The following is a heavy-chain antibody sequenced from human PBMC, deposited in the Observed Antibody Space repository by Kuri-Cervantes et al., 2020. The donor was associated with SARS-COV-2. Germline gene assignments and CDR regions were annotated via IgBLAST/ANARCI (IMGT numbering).Heavy chain of an antibody. CDR3: AKGIAVAGTGGFDY. Sequence: ASVKVSCKVSGYTLTELSMHWVRQAPGKGLEWMGGFDPEDGETIYAQKFQGRVTMTEDTSTDTAYMELSSLRSEDTAVYYCAKGIAVAGTGGFDYWGQGTLVTVSS. V-gene: IGHV1-24*01. CDR2: FDPEDGET. J-gene: IGHJ4*02. D-gene: IGHD6-19*01. CDR1: GYTLTELS.